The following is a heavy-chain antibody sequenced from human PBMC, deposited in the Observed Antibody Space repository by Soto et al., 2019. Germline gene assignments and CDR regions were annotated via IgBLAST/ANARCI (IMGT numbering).Heavy chain of an antibody. V-gene: IGHV3-23*01. Sequence: GGSLRLSCAASGFTFGSYAMSWVRQAPGKGLEHVSIISGSSGSKYYVDFVKGRFTISRDNSKNTLYVQMNSLRGEDTAVYYCARGPSSLTRFDYWGQGTLVTVSS. CDR3: ARGPSSLTRFDY. CDR1: GFTFGSYA. D-gene: IGHD2-2*01. CDR2: ISGSSGSK. J-gene: IGHJ4*02.